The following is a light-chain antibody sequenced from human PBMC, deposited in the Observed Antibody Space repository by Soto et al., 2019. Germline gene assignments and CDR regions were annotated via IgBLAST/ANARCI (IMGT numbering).Light chain of an antibody. J-gene: IGLJ2*01. CDR3: CSYTSSTTPL. V-gene: IGLV2-8*01. CDR1: SSDVGGYNY. Sequence: QSALTQPPSASGPPGQSVTISCTGTSSDVGGYNYVSWYQQHPGKAPKLMIYEVSKRPSGVPDRFSGSKSGNTASLTVSGLQAEDEADYYCCSYTSSTTPLFGGGTKVTVL. CDR2: EVS.